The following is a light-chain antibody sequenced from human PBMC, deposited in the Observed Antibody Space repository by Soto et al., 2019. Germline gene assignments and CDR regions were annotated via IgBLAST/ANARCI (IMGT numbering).Light chain of an antibody. CDR3: QQYYSTPLT. CDR1: QSVLYGSNNKNY. Sequence: DIVMTQSLDSLAVSLVERVTINCKCSQSVLYGSNNKNYLAWYQQKAGQPPKLHIYRASTRESRFPDQFTGRDSATALTLTTNSLQAEYVAVYYCQQYYSTPLTFGGGTQVEIK. CDR2: RAS. J-gene: IGKJ4*01. V-gene: IGKV4-1*01.